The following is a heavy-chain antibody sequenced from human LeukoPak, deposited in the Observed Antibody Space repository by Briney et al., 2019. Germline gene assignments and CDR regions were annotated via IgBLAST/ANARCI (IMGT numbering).Heavy chain of an antibody. CDR2: INHSGST. Sequence: PSETLSLTCAVYGGSFSGYYWSWIRQPPGKGLEWMGEINHSGSTNYNPSLKGRVTISVDTSKNQFSLKLSSVTAADTAVYYCASSPRAPHFYDSSGTRGGYWGQGTLVTVSS. CDR3: ASSPRAPHFYDSSGTRGGY. D-gene: IGHD3-22*01. CDR1: GGSFSGYY. V-gene: IGHV4-34*01. J-gene: IGHJ4*02.